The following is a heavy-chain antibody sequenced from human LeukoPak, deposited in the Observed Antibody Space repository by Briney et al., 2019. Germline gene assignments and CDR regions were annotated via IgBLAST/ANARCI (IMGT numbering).Heavy chain of an antibody. V-gene: IGHV3-53*01. CDR2: IYSDNT. CDR1: GFTVSSNS. D-gene: IGHD3-22*01. J-gene: IGHJ4*02. Sequence: GGSLRLSCTVSGFTVSSNSMSWVRQAPGKGLEWVSFIYSDNTHYSDSVKGRFTISRDNSKNTLYLQMNSLRAEDTAVYYCASHDYYESSLGYYFGYWGQGTLVTVSS. CDR3: ASHDYYESSLGYYFGY.